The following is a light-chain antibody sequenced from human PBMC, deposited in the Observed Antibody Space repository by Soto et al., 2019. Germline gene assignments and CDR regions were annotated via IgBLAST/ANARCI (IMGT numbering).Light chain of an antibody. J-gene: IGKJ1*01. Sequence: ETVLTQSPGTLSLTPGERATLSCRASQSISGTYLAWYQQKPGQAPRLLIYSASTRAPGIPDRFSGSGSGTDFTLTISRLEPEDFAVYYCQHYGSSPSTFGRGTKVEIK. CDR2: SAS. CDR3: QHYGSSPST. V-gene: IGKV3-20*01. CDR1: QSISGTY.